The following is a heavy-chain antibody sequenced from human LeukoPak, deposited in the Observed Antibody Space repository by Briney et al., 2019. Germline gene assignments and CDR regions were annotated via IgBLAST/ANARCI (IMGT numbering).Heavy chain of an antibody. CDR3: ARHPSVGGYSYGLIDY. CDR2: IYYSGST. Sequence: SETLSLTCTVSGGSISSSSYYWGWIRQPPGKGLEWIGSIYYSGSTYYNPSLKSRVTISVDTSKNQFSLKLSSVTAADTAVYYCARHPSVGGYSYGLIDYWGQGTLVTVSS. V-gene: IGHV4-39*01. J-gene: IGHJ4*02. D-gene: IGHD5-18*01. CDR1: GGSISSSSYY.